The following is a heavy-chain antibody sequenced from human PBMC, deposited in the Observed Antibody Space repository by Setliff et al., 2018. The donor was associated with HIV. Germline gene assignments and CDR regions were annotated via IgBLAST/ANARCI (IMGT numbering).Heavy chain of an antibody. CDR3: ARHYPRSDDAFDI. D-gene: IGHD6-19*01. CDR1: GGSISSYY. Sequence: SETLSLTFTVSGGSISSYYWSWIRQSPGQGLEWIGYIYYTGNTNYNPSLKSRVTISVDTSKNQFSLKMSSVTAADTAVYYCARHYPRSDDAFDIWGQGTRVTVSS. J-gene: IGHJ3*02. CDR2: IYYTGNT. V-gene: IGHV4-59*08.